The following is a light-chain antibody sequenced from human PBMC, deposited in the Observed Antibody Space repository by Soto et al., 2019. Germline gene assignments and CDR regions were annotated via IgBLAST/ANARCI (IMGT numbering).Light chain of an antibody. V-gene: IGKV3D-20*01. CDR2: DAS. CDR1: QSVSSN. CDR3: QQYGSSPGT. Sequence: DIEMTQSPSTLSASVGYRSTLSCRASQSVSSNLTWYQQKPGHAPTLLIYDASTRPAGVPPRFSGSGSGTDFTLTISSLEPEDFAVYYCQQYGSSPGTFGQGTKVDIK. J-gene: IGKJ1*01.